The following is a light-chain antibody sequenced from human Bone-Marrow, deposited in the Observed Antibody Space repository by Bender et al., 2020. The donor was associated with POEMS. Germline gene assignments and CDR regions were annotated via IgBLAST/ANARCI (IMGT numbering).Light chain of an antibody. J-gene: IGLJ2*01. CDR3: CSYAGSDTFVV. V-gene: IGLV2-18*02. CDR1: SSDIGSYNR. CDR2: EVN. Sequence: QSALTQPPSVSGSPGQSVTIYCTGTSSDIGSYNRVFWYQQSPGTAPELMIYEVNNRPSGVPDRFSGSKSGNTASLTISGLRAEDEADYHCCSYAGSDTFVVFGGGTHLTVV.